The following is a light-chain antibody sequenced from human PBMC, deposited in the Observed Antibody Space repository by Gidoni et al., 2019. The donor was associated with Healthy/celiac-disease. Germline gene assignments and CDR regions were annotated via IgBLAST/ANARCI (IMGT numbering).Light chain of an antibody. J-gene: IGKJ2*01. Sequence: EIVMTQSPATLSVSPGERATLSCRASQSVSSNLALYQQKPSQAPRLLIYGAYTSATGIPARFSGSGFGTEFTLTISSLQSEDFAVYYCQQYNNWPPVYXFXQGTKLEIK. V-gene: IGKV3-15*01. CDR1: QSVSSN. CDR2: GAY. CDR3: QQYNNWPPVYX.